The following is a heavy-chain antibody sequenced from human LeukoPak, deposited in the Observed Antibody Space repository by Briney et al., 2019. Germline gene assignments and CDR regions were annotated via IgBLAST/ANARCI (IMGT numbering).Heavy chain of an antibody. CDR2: ISCYNGDT. Sequence: ASVKVSCKASGYTFNRHGISWVRQAPGQGLEWMGWISCYNGDTHYAQRLQGRVTMSTDTSTSTAYMELTGLRSDDTAVYYCVRDPTNTSGRYAYFDYWGQGTLVTVSS. J-gene: IGHJ4*02. CDR3: VRDPTNTSGRYAYFDY. V-gene: IGHV1-18*01. CDR1: GYTFNRHG. D-gene: IGHD6-19*01.